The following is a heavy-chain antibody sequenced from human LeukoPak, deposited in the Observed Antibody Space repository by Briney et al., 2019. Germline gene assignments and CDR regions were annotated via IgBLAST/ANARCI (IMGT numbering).Heavy chain of an antibody. CDR2: ITTSDGNT. J-gene: IGHJ4*02. CDR1: GFTVSSYY. Sequence: PGGSLRLSCAASGFTVSSYYMSWVRQAPGKGLEWVSTITTSDGNTYYADSVKGRFTVSRDNSKNTLFLQMNSLRAEDTAVYYCAKDGGLWVSAHWGDSWGRGTLVTVSS. CDR3: AKDGGLWVSAHWGDS. V-gene: IGHV3-23*01. D-gene: IGHD7-27*01.